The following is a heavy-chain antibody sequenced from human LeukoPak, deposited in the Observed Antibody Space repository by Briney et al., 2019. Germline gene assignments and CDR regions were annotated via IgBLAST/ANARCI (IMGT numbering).Heavy chain of an antibody. D-gene: IGHD3-10*01. J-gene: IGHJ6*03. CDR1: GYTFTGYY. Sequence: ASVKVSCKASGYTFTGYYMHWVRQAPGQGLEWMGRINPNSGGTNYAQKFQGRVTMTRDTSISTAYMELSRLRSDDTAVYYCARVLSSVAGDYMDVWGKGTTVTVSS. CDR3: ARVLSSVAGDYMDV. CDR2: INPNSGGT. V-gene: IGHV1-2*06.